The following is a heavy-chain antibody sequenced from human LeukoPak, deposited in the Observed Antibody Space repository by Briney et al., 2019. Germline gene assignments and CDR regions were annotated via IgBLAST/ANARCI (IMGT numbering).Heavy chain of an antibody. CDR1: GGTFSSYA. Sequence: GASVKVSCKASGGTFSSYAISWVRQAPGQGLEWMGRIIPILGIANYAQKFQGRVTITADKSTSTAYMELSSLRSEDTAVYYCARAQVGYGSVSAWSYWGQGTLVTVSS. CDR2: IIPILGIA. CDR3: ARAQVGYGSVSAWSY. V-gene: IGHV1-69*04. J-gene: IGHJ4*02. D-gene: IGHD3-10*01.